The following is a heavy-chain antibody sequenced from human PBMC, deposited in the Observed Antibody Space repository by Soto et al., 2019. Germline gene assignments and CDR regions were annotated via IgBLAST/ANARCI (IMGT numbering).Heavy chain of an antibody. D-gene: IGHD6-19*01. V-gene: IGHV4-59*13. CDR2: IYYSGST. CDR3: ARGAAVAGTRYYYYYMDV. J-gene: IGHJ6*03. CDR1: GGSISSYY. Sequence: SETLSLTCTVSGGSISSYYWSWTRQPPGKGLEWIGYIYYSGSTNYNPSLKSRVTISVDTSKNQFSLKLSSVTAADTAVYYCARGAAVAGTRYYYYYMDVWGKGTTVTVSS.